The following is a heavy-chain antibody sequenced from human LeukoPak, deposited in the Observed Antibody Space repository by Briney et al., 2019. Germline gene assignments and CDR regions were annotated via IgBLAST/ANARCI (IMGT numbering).Heavy chain of an antibody. CDR3: ARGSYYYYSSGYRLFDY. J-gene: IGHJ4*02. CDR2: IHYSGST. V-gene: IGHV4-59*01. Sequence: PSETRSLTCTVSGGSISSYYWSWIRQPPGKGLEWIGYIHYSGSTNYNPSLKSRVTISVDTSKNPFSLKLSSVTAADTAVFYCARGSYYYYSSGYRLFDYWGQGTLVTVSS. D-gene: IGHD3-22*01. CDR1: GGSISSYY.